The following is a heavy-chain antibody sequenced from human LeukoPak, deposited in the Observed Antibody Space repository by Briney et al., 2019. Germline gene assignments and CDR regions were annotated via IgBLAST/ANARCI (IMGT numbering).Heavy chain of an antibody. CDR2: ISGSGGST. CDR1: GFTFSSYG. V-gene: IGHV3-23*01. J-gene: IGHJ5*02. Sequence: GGSLRLSCAASGFTFSSYGMSWVRQAPGKGLEWVSAISGSGGSTYYADSVKGRFTISRDNSKNTLYLQMNSLRAEDTAVYYCAKLGYCSSTSCPTRQSYWFDPWGQGTLVTVSS. CDR3: AKLGYCSSTSCPTRQSYWFDP. D-gene: IGHD2-2*01.